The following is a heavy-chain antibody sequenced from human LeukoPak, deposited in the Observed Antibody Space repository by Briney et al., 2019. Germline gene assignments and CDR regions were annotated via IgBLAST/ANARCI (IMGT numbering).Heavy chain of an antibody. CDR2: INHSGST. Sequence: ASETLSLTCAVYGGSFSGYYWSWIRQPPGKGLEWIGEINHSGSTNYNPSLKSRVTISVDTSKNQFSLKLGSVTAADTAVYYCASKVMVRGVIINPQVDYWGQGTLVTVSS. J-gene: IGHJ4*02. CDR1: GGSFSGYY. D-gene: IGHD3-10*01. V-gene: IGHV4-34*01. CDR3: ASKVMVRGVIINPQVDY.